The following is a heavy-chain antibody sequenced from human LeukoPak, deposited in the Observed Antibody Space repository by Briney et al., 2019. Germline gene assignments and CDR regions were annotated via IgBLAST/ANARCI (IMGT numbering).Heavy chain of an antibody. J-gene: IGHJ4*02. CDR1: GDSISTYY. D-gene: IGHD6-19*01. Sequence: PSETLSLTCSISGDSISTYYWSWIRQPPGKGLEWIGYIYYSGSASYNPSLKSRVTISVDTSKNQFSLRLNSLTAADTAVYYCARGGGWSPYYFDYWGQGTLVTVSS. CDR2: IYYSGSA. CDR3: ARGGGWSPYYFDY. V-gene: IGHV4-59*01.